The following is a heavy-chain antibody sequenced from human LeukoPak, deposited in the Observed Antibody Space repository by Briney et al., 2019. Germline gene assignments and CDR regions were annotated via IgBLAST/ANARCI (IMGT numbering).Heavy chain of an antibody. D-gene: IGHD5-24*01. J-gene: IGHJ4*02. CDR1: GFAFRTYW. V-gene: IGHV3-7*01. Sequence: GGSLRLSCAASGFAFRTYWMGWVRQAPGKGLEWVANIKEDGSIEDYADSVKGRFTVSRDNAKNSLYLQMNSLRVEDTAVYYYESQQLAPRWGQGTLVTVSS. CDR2: IKEDGSIE. CDR3: ESQQLAPR.